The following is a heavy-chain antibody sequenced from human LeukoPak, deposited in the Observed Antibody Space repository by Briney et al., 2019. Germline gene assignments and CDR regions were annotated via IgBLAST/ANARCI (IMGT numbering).Heavy chain of an antibody. CDR3: ARAPTYYYDSSGYYWEYYFDY. D-gene: IGHD3-22*01. J-gene: IGHJ4*02. V-gene: IGHV4-39*07. CDR2: IYHSGST. Sequence: SETLSLTCTVSGGSISNTLYYWAWIRQPPGKGLESIGSIYHSGSTYYNPSLKSRVTISVDTSKNQFSLKLSSVTAADTAVYYCARAPTYYYDSSGYYWEYYFDYWGQGTLVTVSS. CDR1: GGSISNTLYY.